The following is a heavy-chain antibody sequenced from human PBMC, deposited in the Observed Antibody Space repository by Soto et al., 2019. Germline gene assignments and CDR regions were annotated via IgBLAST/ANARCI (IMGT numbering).Heavy chain of an antibody. Sequence: QVQLVQSGAEVRKPAASVTVSCRSSGDSFNDYYIHWVRQAPGQGFEWMGWINPNGGGTKYAQKFKGWVSMTRDTSIRTVYMQLSRLRSDDTAVYYCARESGGATAALDYYYFCMDVSGTGTTVTVSS. D-gene: IGHD2-15*01. CDR2: INPNGGGT. J-gene: IGHJ6*03. CDR1: GDSFNDYY. CDR3: ARESGGATAALDYYYFCMDV. V-gene: IGHV1-2*04.